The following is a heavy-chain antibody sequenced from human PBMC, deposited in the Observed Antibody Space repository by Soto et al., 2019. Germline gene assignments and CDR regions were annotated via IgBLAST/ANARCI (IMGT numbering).Heavy chain of an antibody. CDR1: GYTFTAFT. Sequence: GASVKVSCKASGYTFTAFTITWVRQAPGQGLEWMGWITIYSGHTAYAQTFRDRVTMTLDRYTTTAYMELRGLRSDDTAVFYCARVSLLRSRDFYHTLDAWGQGTTVTV. CDR3: ARVSLLRSRDFYHTLDA. CDR2: ITIYSGHT. J-gene: IGHJ6*02. D-gene: IGHD2-2*01. V-gene: IGHV1-18*04.